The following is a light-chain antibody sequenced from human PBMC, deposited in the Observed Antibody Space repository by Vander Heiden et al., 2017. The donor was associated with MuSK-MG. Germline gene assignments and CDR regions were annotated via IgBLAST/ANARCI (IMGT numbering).Light chain of an antibody. CDR2: GTS. CDR3: QQSYEIPYT. J-gene: IGKJ2*01. Sequence: DIQMPQSPSSLSASVGDRVTITCRASQSISIYLNWYQQKPGRAPELLIYGTSSLQSGVPSSFSGSGSGTDFTLTISTLQPEDFATYYCQQSYEIPYTFGQGTKLETK. CDR1: QSISIY. V-gene: IGKV1-39*01.